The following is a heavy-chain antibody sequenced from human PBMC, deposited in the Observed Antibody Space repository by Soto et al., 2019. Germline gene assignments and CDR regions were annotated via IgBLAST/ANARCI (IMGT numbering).Heavy chain of an antibody. D-gene: IGHD3-3*01. V-gene: IGHV3-23*01. CDR1: GFTFSSYA. CDR3: ANRITIFGVFDY. CDR2: ISGSGGST. J-gene: IGHJ4*02. Sequence: GGSLRLSCAASGFTFSSYAMSWVRQAPGKGLEWVSAISGSGGSTYYADSVKGRFTISRDNSKNTLYLQMNSLRAEDTAVYYCANRITIFGVFDYWGQGTLVTVSS.